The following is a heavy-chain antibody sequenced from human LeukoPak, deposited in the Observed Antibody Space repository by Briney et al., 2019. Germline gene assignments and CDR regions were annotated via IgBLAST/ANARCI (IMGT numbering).Heavy chain of an antibody. D-gene: IGHD4-23*01. CDR3: ARGRWHDY. CDR1: GDSISSGDYY. CDR2: ISSSGST. Sequence: SETLSLTCTVSGDSISSGDYYWSWIRQPAGKGLEWIGRISSSGSTNYNPSLKSRVTISVDTSKNQFSLKLSSVTAADTAVYYCARGRWHDYWGQGTLVTVSS. V-gene: IGHV4-61*02. J-gene: IGHJ4*02.